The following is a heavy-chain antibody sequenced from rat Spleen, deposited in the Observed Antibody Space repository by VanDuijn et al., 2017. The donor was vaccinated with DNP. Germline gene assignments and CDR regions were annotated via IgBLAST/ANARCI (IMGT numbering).Heavy chain of an antibody. V-gene: IGHV2-27*01. CDR1: GFSLTRYH. D-gene: IGHD1-12*02. CDR2: IQSDGNT. Sequence: QVQLKESGPGLVQPSQTLSLTCTVSGFSLTRYHLHWVRQPPGEGLEWMGRIQSDGNTDYNSVLKSRLSISRDTSKSQVFLKMNSVQTEDTAMYFCARSQGYYYDGSYYPFAYWGQGTLVTVSS. CDR3: ARSQGYYYDGSYYPFAY. J-gene: IGHJ3*01.